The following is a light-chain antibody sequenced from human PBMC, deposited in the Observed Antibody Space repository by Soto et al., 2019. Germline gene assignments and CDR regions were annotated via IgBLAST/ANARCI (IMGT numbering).Light chain of an antibody. J-gene: IGKJ4*01. V-gene: IGKV3-15*01. CDR1: QSISSN. CDR3: QMYNNWVGT. Sequence: EIVMTQSPAILSVSPGERATLSCRANQSISSNLAWYQQKPGQAPRLLIYSAATRATGIPARFSGSGSGTDFTLTINSLQSEDFAVYYCQMYNNWVGTFGGGTKVDIK. CDR2: SAA.